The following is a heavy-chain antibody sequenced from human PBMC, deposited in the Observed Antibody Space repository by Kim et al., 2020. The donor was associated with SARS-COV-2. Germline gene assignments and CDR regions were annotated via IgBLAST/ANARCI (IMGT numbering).Heavy chain of an antibody. CDR1: GGSISSYY. D-gene: IGHD3-10*01. Sequence: SETLSLTCTVSGGSISSYYWSWIRQPPGKGLEWIGYIYYSGSTNYNPSLKSRVTISVDTSKNQFSLKLSSVTAADTAVYYCARDNGRYGGYYGSGRSSFGMDVWGQGTTVTVSS. V-gene: IGHV4-59*01. CDR2: IYYSGST. CDR3: ARDNGRYGGYYGSGRSSFGMDV. J-gene: IGHJ6*02.